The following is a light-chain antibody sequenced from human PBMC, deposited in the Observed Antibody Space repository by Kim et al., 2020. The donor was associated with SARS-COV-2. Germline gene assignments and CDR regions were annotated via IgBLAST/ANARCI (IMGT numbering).Light chain of an antibody. CDR1: SSDVGGYNY. CDR2: EVS. Sequence: QSALTQPPSASGSPGQSVTISCTGTSSDVGGYNYVSWYQQHPGKAPKLMIYEVSKRSSGVPDRFSGSKSGNTASLTVSGLQAEDEADYYCSSYAGSNNFWVFGGVTQLTVL. J-gene: IGLJ2*01. CDR3: SSYAGSNNFWV. V-gene: IGLV2-8*01.